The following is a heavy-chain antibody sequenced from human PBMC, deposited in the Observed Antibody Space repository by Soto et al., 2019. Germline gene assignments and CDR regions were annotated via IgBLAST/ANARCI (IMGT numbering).Heavy chain of an antibody. V-gene: IGHV4-4*07. Sequence: LSLTCTVSGAYISDASWSWLQPPGGKGLEWIACITINGNTQKNPSFKSRVTMSIDTSRNHFSLNLQSATAADTALYYCARETGENWTYEAHWGPGTLVTVSA. CDR3: ARETGENWTYEAH. CDR1: GAYISDAS. CDR2: ITINGNT. D-gene: IGHD1-7*01. J-gene: IGHJ1*01.